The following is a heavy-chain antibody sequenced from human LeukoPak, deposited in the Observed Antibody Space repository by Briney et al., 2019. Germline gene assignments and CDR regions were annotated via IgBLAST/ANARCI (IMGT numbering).Heavy chain of an antibody. D-gene: IGHD6-19*01. J-gene: IGHJ5*02. Sequence: GGSLRLSCAASGFTVSSNYMSWVRQAPGKGLEWVSVIYSGGSTYYAESVKGRFSISRDNSKNTLYLQMNSLRAVDKDVYYCARFSSGWYRLTWGQGTVVTVSS. CDR3: ARFSSGWYRLT. CDR2: IYSGGST. CDR1: GFTVSSNY. V-gene: IGHV3-53*01.